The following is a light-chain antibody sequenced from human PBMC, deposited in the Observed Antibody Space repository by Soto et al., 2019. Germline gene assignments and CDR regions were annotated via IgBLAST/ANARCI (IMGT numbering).Light chain of an antibody. J-gene: IGLJ2*01. V-gene: IGLV2-14*01. CDR3: SSYTSSNTRS. CDR2: DVS. Sequence: QSALTQPASVSGSPGQSITISCTGTSSDVGGYNYVSWYQQHPGKAPKLMIYDVSNRPSGVSNRFSGSKSGNTASLTISGLQAEDEADYYCSSYTSSNTRSIVGGTKLTVL. CDR1: SSDVGGYNY.